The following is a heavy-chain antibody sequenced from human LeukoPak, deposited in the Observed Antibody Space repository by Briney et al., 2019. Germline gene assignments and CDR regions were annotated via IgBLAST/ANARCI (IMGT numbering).Heavy chain of an antibody. CDR1: GFTFSSYE. D-gene: IGHD1-26*01. V-gene: IGHV3-30*02. Sequence: GGSLRLSCAASGFTFSSYEMNWVRQAPGKGLEWVAFIRFDGSHKYYADSVKGRFTISRANSKSTLYLQMSSLRVEDTAVYYCAKITDGELRRFDYWGQGTRVTVSS. CDR2: IRFDGSHK. CDR3: AKITDGELRRFDY. J-gene: IGHJ4*02.